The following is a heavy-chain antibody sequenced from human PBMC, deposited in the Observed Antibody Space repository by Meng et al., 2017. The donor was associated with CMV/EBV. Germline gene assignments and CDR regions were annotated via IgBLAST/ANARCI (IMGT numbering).Heavy chain of an antibody. Sequence: GSLRLSCTVSGGSISSYYWSWIRQPPGKGLEWIGYIYYSGSTNYNPSLKSRVTISVDTSKNQFSLKLSSVTAADTAVYYCAKDRGDEDPPGWFDPWGQGTLVTVSS. D-gene: IGHD1-14*01. J-gene: IGHJ5*02. V-gene: IGHV4-59*01. CDR3: AKDRGDEDPPGWFDP. CDR1: GGSISSYY. CDR2: IYYSGST.